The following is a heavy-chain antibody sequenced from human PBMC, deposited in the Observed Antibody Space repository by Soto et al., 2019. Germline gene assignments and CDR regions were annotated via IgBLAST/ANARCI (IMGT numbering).Heavy chain of an antibody. D-gene: IGHD1-1*01. CDR2: LLGGGST. CDR1: GLAVNRNH. J-gene: IGHJ5*02. Sequence: EVQLVESGGGLIQPGESLRLSCEAAGLAVNRNHMTWVRQAPGQGLEWVSVLLGGGSTYYAASVRGRFTVSRDDSKNTFYLHLNSLRVDDTAIYYCASYSGATGGLDPWGQGTLVTVSS. CDR3: ASYSGATGGLDP. V-gene: IGHV3-53*01.